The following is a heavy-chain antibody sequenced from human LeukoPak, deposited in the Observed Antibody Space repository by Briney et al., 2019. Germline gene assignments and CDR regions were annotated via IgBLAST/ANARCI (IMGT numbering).Heavy chain of an antibody. D-gene: IGHD4-17*01. V-gene: IGHV3-53*01. CDR2: IYSGGST. J-gene: IGHJ4*02. CDR1: GLTVSSNY. CDR3: ARDLDRYGDYVGY. Sequence: PGGSLRLSCAASGLTVSSNYMSWVRQAPGKGLEWVSVIYSGGSTYYADSVKGRFTISRDNSKNTLYLQMNSLRAEDTAVYYCARDLDRYGDYVGYWGQGTLVTVSS.